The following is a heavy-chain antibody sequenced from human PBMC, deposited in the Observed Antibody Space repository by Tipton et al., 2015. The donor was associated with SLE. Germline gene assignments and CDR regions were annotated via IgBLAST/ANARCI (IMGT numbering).Heavy chain of an antibody. D-gene: IGHD5-18*01. CDR1: GYSISSNYY. V-gene: IGHV4-38-2*01. J-gene: IGHJ3*02. CDR3: ARGSGYGYGDDAFDI. CDR2: IYQSGST. Sequence: LRLSCAVSGYSISSNYYWGWIRQPPGKGLEWIGSIYQSGSTYYNPSLKSRITISVDTPKNQFSLKLSSVTAADTAVYYCARGSGYGYGDDAFDIWGQGTMVTVSS.